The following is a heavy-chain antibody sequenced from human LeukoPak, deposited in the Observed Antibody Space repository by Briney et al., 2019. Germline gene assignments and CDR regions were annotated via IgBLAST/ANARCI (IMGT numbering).Heavy chain of an antibody. V-gene: IGHV1-2*02. J-gene: IGHJ4*02. CDR2: INPNSGGT. Sequence: ASVKVSCKASGYTFTGYYMHWVRQAPGQGLEWMGWINPNSGGTNYAQKFQGRVTMTRDTSISTAYLDLSRLRSDDTAVYYCARVVVRDANNYKDYWGQGTLVTVSS. CDR1: GYTFTGYY. D-gene: IGHD5-24*01. CDR3: ARVVVRDANNYKDY.